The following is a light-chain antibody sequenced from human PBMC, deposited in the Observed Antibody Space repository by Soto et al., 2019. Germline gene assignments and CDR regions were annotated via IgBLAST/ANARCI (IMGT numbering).Light chain of an antibody. Sequence: QSALTQPASVSGSPGQSITTSCTGTSSDVGLYDYVSWYQQHPGKAPQLMIYAVSNRPSGVSNRFSASKSGNTASLFISGLQAEDEADYYCSSYASDSSYVFGYGTKVTVL. CDR2: AVS. J-gene: IGLJ1*01. CDR3: SSYASDSSYV. CDR1: SSDVGLYDY. V-gene: IGLV2-14*01.